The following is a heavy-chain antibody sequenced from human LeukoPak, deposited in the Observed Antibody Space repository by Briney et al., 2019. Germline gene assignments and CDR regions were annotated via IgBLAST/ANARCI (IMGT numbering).Heavy chain of an antibody. CDR2: ISSSSSYI. CDR3: ARAKGWFGELKGQNWFDP. V-gene: IGHV3-21*01. D-gene: IGHD3-10*01. CDR1: GFTFSSYS. Sequence: GGSLRLSCAASGFTFSSYSMNWVRQAPGKGLEWVSSISSSSSYIYYADSVKGRFTISRDNSKNTLYLQMNSLRAEDTAVHYCARAKGWFGELKGQNWFDPWGQGTLVTVSS. J-gene: IGHJ5*02.